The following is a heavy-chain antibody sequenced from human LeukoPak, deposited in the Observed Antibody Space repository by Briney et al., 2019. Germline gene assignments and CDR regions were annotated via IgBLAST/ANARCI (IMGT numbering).Heavy chain of an antibody. J-gene: IGHJ4*02. Sequence: SETLSLTCAVYGGSFSGYYWSWIRQPPGKGLEWIGEINHSGSTNYNPSLKSRVTISVDTSKNQFSLKLSSVTAADTAVYYCASASNRYIFDYGGQGTLVTVSS. D-gene: IGHD1-14*01. CDR2: INHSGST. CDR3: ASASNRYIFDY. CDR1: GGSFSGYY. V-gene: IGHV4-34*01.